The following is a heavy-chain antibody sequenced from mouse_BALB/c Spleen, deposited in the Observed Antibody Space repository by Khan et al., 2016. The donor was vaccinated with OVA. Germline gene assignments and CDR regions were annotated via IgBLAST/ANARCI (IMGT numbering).Heavy chain of an antibody. CDR1: GFTFSTYG. Sequence: EVQLVESGGDLVKTGGSLKLSCAASGFTFSTYGMSWVRQTPDKRLEWVATISSGGHYTYYIDSVKGRFTISRDNAKNILYLQMTSLRYEDTYMYYCARLAYYYNSEGFAYWGQGTLVTVSA. CDR3: ARLAYYYNSEGFAY. CDR2: ISSGGHYT. J-gene: IGHJ3*01. D-gene: IGHD1-1*01. V-gene: IGHV5-6*01.